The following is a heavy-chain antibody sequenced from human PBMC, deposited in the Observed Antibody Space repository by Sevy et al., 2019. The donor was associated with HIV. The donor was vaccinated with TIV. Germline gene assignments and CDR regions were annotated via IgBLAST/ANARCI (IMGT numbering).Heavy chain of an antibody. Sequence: GGSLRLSCAASGFTFSSYAMSWVRQAPGKGLEWVSAISGSGGSTYYADSVKGRFTISSDNSKNTLYLQMNSLRAEDTAVYYCAKDWPDYYDSSDSFDYWGQGTLVTVSS. CDR1: GFTFSSYA. D-gene: IGHD3-22*01. V-gene: IGHV3-23*01. CDR3: AKDWPDYYDSSDSFDY. J-gene: IGHJ4*02. CDR2: ISGSGGST.